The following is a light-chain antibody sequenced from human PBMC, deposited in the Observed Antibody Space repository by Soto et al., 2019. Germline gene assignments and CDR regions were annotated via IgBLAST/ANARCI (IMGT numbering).Light chain of an antibody. CDR2: GAS. CDR1: QSVSSN. CDR3: QQRSNWPKT. J-gene: IGKJ1*01. V-gene: IGKV3D-20*02. Sequence: EVVMSPSTSTLSVSPGDRTTLSSRASQSVSSNLAWYQQKPGQAPGIIIYGASSRATGIPDRFSGGGSGTDFTLTISRLEPEDVAVYYCQQRSNWPKTLGQGTKVDIK.